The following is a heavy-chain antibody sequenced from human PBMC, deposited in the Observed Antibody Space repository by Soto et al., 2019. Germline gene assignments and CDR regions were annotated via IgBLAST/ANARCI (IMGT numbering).Heavy chain of an antibody. CDR2: INPSGGST. CDR3: ARAVGGKRDYYFDY. J-gene: IGHJ4*02. V-gene: IGHV1-46*03. D-gene: IGHD2-15*01. Sequence: ASVKVSCKASGYTFTSYYMHWVRQAPGQGLEWMGIINPSGGSTSYAQKNQGRDTMTRDTTTSTIYMELSSLRSEDTAVYYCARAVGGKRDYYFDYWGQGTLVTVSS. CDR1: GYTFTSYY.